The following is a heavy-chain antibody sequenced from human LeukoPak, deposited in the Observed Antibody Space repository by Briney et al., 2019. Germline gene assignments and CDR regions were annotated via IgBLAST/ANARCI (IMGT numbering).Heavy chain of an antibody. CDR2: IDPSDSYT. CDR1: GYSFTNYW. Sequence: GESLKISCKGSGYSFTNYWISWVRQMPGKGLEWMGRIDPSDSYTNYSPSFQGHVTISADQSISTAYLQWSSLKASDTAMYYCARQSSSSWYAFDYWGQGTLVTVSS. D-gene: IGHD6-13*01. J-gene: IGHJ4*02. CDR3: ARQSSSSWYAFDY. V-gene: IGHV5-10-1*01.